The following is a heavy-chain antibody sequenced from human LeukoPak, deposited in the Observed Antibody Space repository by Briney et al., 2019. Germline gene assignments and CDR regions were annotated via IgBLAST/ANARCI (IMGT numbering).Heavy chain of an antibody. V-gene: IGHV3-23*01. CDR1: GFTFNSYA. J-gene: IGHJ6*02. Sequence: PGGSLRLSCAGSGFTFNSYAMSWVRQTPGKGLEWVSGISGSGGSTYYADSVTGRFTISRDNSKNTLYLQMDSLRAEDTAVYYCARVPGYSGYFYGMDVWGQGTTVTVSS. CDR2: ISGSGGST. D-gene: IGHD5-12*01. CDR3: ARVPGYSGYFYGMDV.